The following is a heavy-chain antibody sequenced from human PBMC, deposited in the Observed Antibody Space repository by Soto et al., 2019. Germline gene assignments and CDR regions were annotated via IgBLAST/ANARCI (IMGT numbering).Heavy chain of an antibody. J-gene: IGHJ5*02. D-gene: IGHD4-17*01. CDR2: IYYSGST. V-gene: IGHV4-31*03. Sequence: QVQLQESGPGLVKPSQTLSLTCTVSGGSISSGGYYWSWIRQHPGKGLEWIGYIYYSGSTYYNPSLKGRVTISVDTSKNQCSLKLSSVTAADTSVYYCARVPHRDYGDYGNWGWFDPWGQGTLVTVSS. CDR1: GGSISSGGYY. CDR3: ARVPHRDYGDYGNWGWFDP.